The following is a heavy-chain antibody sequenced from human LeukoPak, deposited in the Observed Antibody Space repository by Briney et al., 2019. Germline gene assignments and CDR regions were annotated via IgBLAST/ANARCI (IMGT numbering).Heavy chain of an antibody. D-gene: IGHD3-10*01. CDR3: ARDLMYYYGSGSQSFDI. J-gene: IGHJ3*02. V-gene: IGHV1-2*02. Sequence: GASVKVSCKASGYTFTGYYMHWVRQAPGQGLEWMGWINPNSGGTNYAQKFQGRVTMTRDTSISTAYMELSRLRSDDTAVYYCARDLMYYYGSGSQSFDIWGQGTMVTVSS. CDR1: GYTFTGYY. CDR2: INPNSGGT.